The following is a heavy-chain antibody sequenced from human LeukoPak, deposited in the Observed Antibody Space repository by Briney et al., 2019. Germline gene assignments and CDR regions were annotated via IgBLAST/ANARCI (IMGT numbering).Heavy chain of an antibody. J-gene: IGHJ4*02. D-gene: IGHD6-13*01. V-gene: IGHV4-34*01. CDR1: GGAFSGYY. CDR3: ARGPGTWYYY. Sequence: SETLSLTCAVYGGAFSGYYWSWIRQPPGKGLEWIGEINHSGSTNYNPSLKSRVTISIDTSKNQFSLKLSSVTAADTALYYCARGPGTWYYYWGQGTLVTVSS. CDR2: INHSGST.